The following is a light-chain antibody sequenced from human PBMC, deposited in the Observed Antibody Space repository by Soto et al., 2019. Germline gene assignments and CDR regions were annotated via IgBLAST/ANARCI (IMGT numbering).Light chain of an antibody. CDR1: QSIGKH. J-gene: IGKJ5*01. V-gene: IGKV1-39*01. CDR3: QECYISAIT. Sequence: ENQITQSPSSLSASVGDTVTITCRASQSIGKHLNWYQQKPGKAPKFLIYSVSSLQSGVPSRFSGSGSGTDFPLTINILQPEDFPTYYCQECYISAITFGQGTRLEV. CDR2: SVS.